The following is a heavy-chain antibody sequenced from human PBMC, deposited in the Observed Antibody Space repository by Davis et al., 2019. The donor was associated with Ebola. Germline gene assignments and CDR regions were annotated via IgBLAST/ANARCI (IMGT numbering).Heavy chain of an antibody. J-gene: IGHJ2*01. CDR2: VYYSGST. V-gene: IGHV4-59*01. Sequence: PSETLSLTCTVSGGSISTYYWSWIRQPPGNGLEWIGYVYYSGSTNYNPSLKSRVTISVDTSKNQFSLKLKTVTAADTAVYYCARRGGDWFFDLWGRGTLVTVSS. CDR1: GGSISTYY. CDR3: ARRGGDWFFDL. D-gene: IGHD3-10*01.